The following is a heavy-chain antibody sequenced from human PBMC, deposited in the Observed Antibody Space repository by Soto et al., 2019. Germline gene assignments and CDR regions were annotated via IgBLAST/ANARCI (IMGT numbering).Heavy chain of an antibody. Sequence: PSETLSLTCTVSGGSISSYYWSWIRQPPGKGLELIGYIYYSGSTNYNPSLKSRVTISVDTSKNQFSLKLSSVTAADTAVYYCARASPYSSSWSYYYYGMDVWGQGTTVTVSS. CDR1: GGSISSYY. D-gene: IGHD6-13*01. CDR2: IYYSGST. J-gene: IGHJ6*02. CDR3: ARASPYSSSWSYYYYGMDV. V-gene: IGHV4-59*01.